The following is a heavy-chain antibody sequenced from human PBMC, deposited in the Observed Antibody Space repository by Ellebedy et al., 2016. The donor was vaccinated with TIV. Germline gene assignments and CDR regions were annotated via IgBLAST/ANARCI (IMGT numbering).Heavy chain of an antibody. D-gene: IGHD1-26*01. V-gene: IGHV1-69*13. CDR3: ARDLVGSGSYVGDYYFDY. Sequence: AASVKVSCKASGGTFSSHAISWVRQAPGQGLEWMGGITPIVGTVNYAQKFQGRVTITAGESKSTAYMELSSLGSEDTVVYYCARDLVGSGSYVGDYYFDYWGQGTLVTVSS. J-gene: IGHJ4*02. CDR2: ITPIVGTV. CDR1: GGTFSSHA.